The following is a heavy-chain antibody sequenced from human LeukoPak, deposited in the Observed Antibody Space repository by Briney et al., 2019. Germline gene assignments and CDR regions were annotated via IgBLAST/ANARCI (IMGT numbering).Heavy chain of an antibody. CDR2: IKQDGSEK. J-gene: IGHJ4*02. D-gene: IGHD2-15*01. CDR1: GSTFSSYW. CDR3: ARDKCSGGSYRHDY. V-gene: IGHV3-7*01. Sequence: GGSLRLSCAASGSTFSSYWMSWVRQAPGKGLEWVANIKQDGSEKYYVDSVKGRFTISRDNAKNSLYLQMNSLRAEDTAVYYCARDKCSGGSYRHDYWGQGTLVTVSS.